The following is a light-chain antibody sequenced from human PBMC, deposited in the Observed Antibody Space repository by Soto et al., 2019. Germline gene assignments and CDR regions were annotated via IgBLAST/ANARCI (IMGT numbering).Light chain of an antibody. CDR2: AAS. J-gene: IGKJ2*01. V-gene: IGKV1-39*01. CDR1: QNIDRY. Sequence: DNQMTQSPSSLSASVGDRVTITCRASQNIDRYLNWYQQNPGKAPKLLIYAASSLQSGVPSRFSGSGSGTDFTLTISSLQPEDFAVYYCQQYNDWPPYTFGQGTRLEIK. CDR3: QQYNDWPPYT.